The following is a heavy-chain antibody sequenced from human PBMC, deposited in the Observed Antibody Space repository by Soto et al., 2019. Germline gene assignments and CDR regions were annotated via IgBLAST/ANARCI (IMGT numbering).Heavy chain of an antibody. V-gene: IGHV1-3*05. J-gene: IGHJ4*02. CDR3: ARSIVVVTGLDY. CDR1: GYTFTSYA. Sequence: QVQLVQSGAEEKKPGASVKVSCKASGYTFTSYAMHWVRQAPGQRLEWMGWINAGNGNTKYSQKFQGRVTITRGTSARTAYMELSSLRSEDTAVYYGARSIVVVTGLDYWGQGTLVTVSS. CDR2: INAGNGNT. D-gene: IGHD2-21*02.